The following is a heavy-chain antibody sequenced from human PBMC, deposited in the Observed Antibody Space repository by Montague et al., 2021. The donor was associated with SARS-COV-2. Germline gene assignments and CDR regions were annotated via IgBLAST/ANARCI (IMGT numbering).Heavy chain of an antibody. CDR2: TFYIGST. CDR3: ARLSGYNPFDAFDL. J-gene: IGHJ3*01. D-gene: IGHD5-24*01. CDR1: GDSINNDY. V-gene: IGHV4-59*01. Sequence: SETLSLTCTVSGDSINNDYWSWIRQPPGKGLEWIGNTFYIGSTMYNPSLRSRVTISVDTSKNQFSLNLSSVTAADPAVYFCARLSGYNPFDAFDLWGPGTMVTVSS.